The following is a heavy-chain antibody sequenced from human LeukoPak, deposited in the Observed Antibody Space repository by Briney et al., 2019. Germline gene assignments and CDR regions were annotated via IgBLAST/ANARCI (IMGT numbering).Heavy chain of an antibody. V-gene: IGHV1-8*02. CDR3: ARGVYHRGDS. CDR2: VSPKTGST. D-gene: IGHD3-16*01. J-gene: IGHJ4*02. Sequence: ASVKVSCKASGYTFTDYYIHWVRQAPGQGLEWMGWVSPKTGSTAYAQRFQGRISMTRDTSTDTAHMELSSLTSDDTAIYFCARGVYHRGDSWGQGTLVTVSS. CDR1: GYTFTDYY.